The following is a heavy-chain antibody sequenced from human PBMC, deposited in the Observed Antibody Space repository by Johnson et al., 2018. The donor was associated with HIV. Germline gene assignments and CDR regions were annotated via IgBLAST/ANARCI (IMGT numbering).Heavy chain of an antibody. D-gene: IGHD3-22*01. CDR2: IYSGGGGGST. CDR3: AKDSFFYDSAFDI. CDR1: GFTFDDYG. V-gene: IGHV3-NL1*01. J-gene: IGHJ3*02. Sequence: QVQLVESGGGVVRPGESLRLSCAASGFTFDDYGMSWVRQAPGKGLAWVSIIYSGGGGGSTYYADSVRGRFTISRDNSKNTLYLQMNSLRAEDTAVYYCAKDSFFYDSAFDIWGQGTMVTVSS.